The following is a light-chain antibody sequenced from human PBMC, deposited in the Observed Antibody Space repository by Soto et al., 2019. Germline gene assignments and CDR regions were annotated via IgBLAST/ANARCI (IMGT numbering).Light chain of an antibody. Sequence: EIVLTQSPGTLSLSPGERATISCRASQSVSSSYLAWNQQKHGQAPRLLIYGASSRATGIPDRFSGSGSGTDFTLTISRLEPEDFAVYYCQQYGSSWTFGQGTKV. J-gene: IGKJ1*01. CDR1: QSVSSSY. CDR2: GAS. CDR3: QQYGSSWT. V-gene: IGKV3-20*01.